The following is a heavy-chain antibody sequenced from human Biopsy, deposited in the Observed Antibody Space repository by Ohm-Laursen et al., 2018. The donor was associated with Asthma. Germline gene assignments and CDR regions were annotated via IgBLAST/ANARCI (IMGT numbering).Heavy chain of an antibody. CDR2: HDHEEGGT. V-gene: IGHV1-24*01. J-gene: IGHJ4*02. Sequence: SSVKVSCKISGYSLTDLSMHWVRQAPGQGLEWVGGHDHEEGGTVNARRFQGRVTMTEDTSTDTAYMELSSLSSDDTAVYYCASDFPKDYVKYNFQFWGQGTLVTVSS. D-gene: IGHD4-17*01. CDR1: GYSLTDLS. CDR3: ASDFPKDYVKYNFQF.